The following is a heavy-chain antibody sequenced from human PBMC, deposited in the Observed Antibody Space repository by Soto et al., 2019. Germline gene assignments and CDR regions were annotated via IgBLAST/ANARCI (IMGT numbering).Heavy chain of an antibody. J-gene: IGHJ6*02. D-gene: IGHD3-3*01. Sequence: GESLKISCKGSGYSFTSYWIGWVRQMPGKGLEWMGIIYPGDSDTRYSPSFQGQVTISAGKSISTAYLQWSSLKASDTAMYYCARVGTYYDFWSGYEPDYYYGMDVWGQGTTVTVSS. CDR1: GYSFTSYW. CDR3: ARVGTYYDFWSGYEPDYYYGMDV. V-gene: IGHV5-51*01. CDR2: IYPGDSDT.